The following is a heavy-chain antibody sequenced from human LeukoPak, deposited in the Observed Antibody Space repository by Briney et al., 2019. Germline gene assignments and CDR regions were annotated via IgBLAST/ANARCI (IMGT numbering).Heavy chain of an antibody. J-gene: IGHJ4*02. CDR1: GFTFSSYA. Sequence: GGSLRLSCAASGFTFSSYAMSWVRQAPGKGLEWVSLSGNAGSTYYADSVKGRFTISRDITKNTLYLQMNSLRAEDTAVYYCAKDGLQFSEWLPPLGYWGQGTLVTVSS. D-gene: IGHD3-3*01. V-gene: IGHV3-23*01. CDR3: AKDGLQFSEWLPPLGY. CDR2: SGNAGST.